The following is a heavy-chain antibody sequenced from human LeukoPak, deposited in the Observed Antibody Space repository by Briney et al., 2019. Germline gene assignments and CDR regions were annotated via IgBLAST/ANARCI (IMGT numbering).Heavy chain of an antibody. V-gene: IGHV3-23*01. Sequence: PGGTLRLSCAASGFTFSSHGINWVRQAPGKGLEWVSGISPSGSISYYADSVKGRFTISRDNSKNTLYLQMNSLRAEDTAVYYCAREHIVVVPAAIGSHAFDIWGQGTMVTVSS. D-gene: IGHD2-2*02. J-gene: IGHJ3*02. CDR1: GFTFSSHG. CDR3: AREHIVVVPAAIGSHAFDI. CDR2: ISPSGSIS.